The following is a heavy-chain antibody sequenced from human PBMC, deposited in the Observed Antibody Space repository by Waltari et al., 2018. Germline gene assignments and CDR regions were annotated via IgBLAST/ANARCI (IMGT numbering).Heavy chain of an antibody. D-gene: IGHD3-3*01. CDR1: GYTFTGYY. CDR2: INPNSGGT. J-gene: IGHJ5*02. Sequence: QVQLVQSGAEVKKPGASVKVSCKASGYTFTGYYMHWVRQAPGQGLEWMGRINPNSGGTNYAQKFQGRVTMTRDTSISTAYMELSRLRSDDTAVYYCARDSNRWSGYVNWFDPWGQGTLVTVSS. CDR3: ARDSNRWSGYVNWFDP. V-gene: IGHV1-2*06.